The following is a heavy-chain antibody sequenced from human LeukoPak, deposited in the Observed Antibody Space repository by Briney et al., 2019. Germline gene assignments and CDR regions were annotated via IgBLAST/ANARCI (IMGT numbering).Heavy chain of an antibody. CDR1: GFTFTTYT. CDR3: ARDRYGDYAVDY. CDR2: ITSSSYI. J-gene: IGHJ4*02. V-gene: IGHV3-21*01. D-gene: IGHD4-17*01. Sequence: GGSLRLSCAASGFTFTTYTMNWVRQAPGEGLEWVSSITSSSYIHYADSVRGRFTISRDNAKNSLYLQMSSLRAEDTAVSYCARDRYGDYAVDYWGQGTLVTVSS.